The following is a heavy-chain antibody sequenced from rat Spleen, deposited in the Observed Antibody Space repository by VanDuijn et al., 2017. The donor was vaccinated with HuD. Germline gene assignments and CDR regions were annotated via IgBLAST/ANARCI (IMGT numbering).Heavy chain of an antibody. CDR2: INYDGSNT. J-gene: IGHJ4*01. CDR3: ARGSVYVMDA. CDR1: GFTFSNYD. Sequence: EVQLVESGGGLVQPGRSMKLSCAASGFTFSNYDMAWVRQAPTKGLEWVASINYDGSNTYYRDSVKGRFTISRDNAKSTLYLQMDSLRSEDTATYYCARGSVYVMDAWGQGASVTVSS. V-gene: IGHV5-25*01.